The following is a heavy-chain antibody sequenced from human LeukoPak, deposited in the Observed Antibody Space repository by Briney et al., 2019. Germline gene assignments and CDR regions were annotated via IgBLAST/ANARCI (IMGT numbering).Heavy chain of an antibody. D-gene: IGHD1-14*01. CDR2: INPNSGGT. V-gene: IGHV1-2*02. Sequence: ASVKVSCKASGGTFSSYAISWVRQAPGQGLEWMGWINPNSGGTNYAQKFQGRVTMTRDTSISTAYMELSRLRSDDTAVYYCARLNHRTVFWFDPWGQGTLVTVSS. J-gene: IGHJ5*02. CDR3: ARLNHRTVFWFDP. CDR1: GGTFSSYA.